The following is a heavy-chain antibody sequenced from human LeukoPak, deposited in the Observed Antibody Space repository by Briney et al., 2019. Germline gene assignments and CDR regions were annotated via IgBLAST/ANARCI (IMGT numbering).Heavy chain of an antibody. CDR2: ISAYNGDT. J-gene: IGHJ4*02. V-gene: IGHV1-18*01. CDR3: ARDNPYYYLY. CDR1: GYTFSNYG. D-gene: IGHD3-22*01. Sequence: ASVTVSFKASGYTFSNYGISWLRQAPGQGLVWMGWISAYNGDTKYLQNLQGRVTMTTDTSTSTAYMELRSLTSDDTAVYYCARDNPYYYLYWGQGTLVTVSS.